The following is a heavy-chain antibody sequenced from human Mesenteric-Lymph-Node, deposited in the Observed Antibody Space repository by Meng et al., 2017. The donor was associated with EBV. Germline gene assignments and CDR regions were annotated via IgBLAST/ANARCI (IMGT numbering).Heavy chain of an antibody. CDR3: AREVWED. J-gene: IGHJ4*02. D-gene: IGHD1-26*01. CDR1: GYTFTNYY. V-gene: IGHV1-46*01. Sequence: QVQLVQSGAEVKKPXASVKVSCKASGYTFTNYYIHWVRQAPGQGLQWMGLINPGSGSTAYAQKFRGRVIMTGDTSTSTVYMELKSLTSEDTAVYYCAREVWEDGGQGTLVTVSS. CDR2: INPGSGST.